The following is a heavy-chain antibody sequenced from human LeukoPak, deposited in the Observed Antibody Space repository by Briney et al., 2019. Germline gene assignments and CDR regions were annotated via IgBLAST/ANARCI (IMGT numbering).Heavy chain of an antibody. J-gene: IGHJ4*02. CDR1: GFSFSRYG. CDR3: AKDLFGDYVWGTYRVMDK. V-gene: IGHV3-30*02. CDR2: IRYDGSDT. Sequence: PTGRSLRLSCAASGFSFSRYGMHWVRQAPGKGLEWVAFIRYDGSDTYVADSLKGRLTVSRDNSKDSLYLQMNSLRTEDTAVYYCAKDLFGDYVWGTYRVMDKWGQGTLVTVSS. D-gene: IGHD3-16*02.